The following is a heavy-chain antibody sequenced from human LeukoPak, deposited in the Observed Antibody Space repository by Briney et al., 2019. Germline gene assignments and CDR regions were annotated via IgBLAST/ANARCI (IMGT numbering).Heavy chain of an antibody. V-gene: IGHV1-2*02. CDR1: GYTFTGYY. Sequence: ASVKVSCKASGYTFTGYYMHWVRQAPGQGLEWMGWINPNSGGTNYAQKFQGRVTMTRDTSISTAYMELSRLRSDDTAVYYCARDGGSLILETPEDSPPMYSWFDPWGQGTLVTVSS. CDR2: INPNSGGT. J-gene: IGHJ5*02. CDR3: ARDGGSLILETPEDSPPMYSWFDP. D-gene: IGHD3-3*01.